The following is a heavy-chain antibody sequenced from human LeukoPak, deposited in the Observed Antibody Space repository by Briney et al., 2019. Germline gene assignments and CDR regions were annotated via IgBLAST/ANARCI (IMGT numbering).Heavy chain of an antibody. J-gene: IGHJ4*02. CDR1: GGSISSYY. D-gene: IGHD4-23*01. V-gene: IGHV4-59*01. CDR2: IYYSGST. CDR3: ARDYGGSSPFDY. Sequence: RASETLSLTCTVSGGSISSYYWSWIRQPPGRGLEWIGYIYYSGSTDYNPSFQSRVSISVDTSKKQFSLKLSSVTAADTAVYYCARDYGGSSPFDYWGQGTLVTVSS.